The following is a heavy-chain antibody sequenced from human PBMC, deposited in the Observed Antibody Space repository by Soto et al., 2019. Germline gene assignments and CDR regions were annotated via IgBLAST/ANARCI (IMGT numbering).Heavy chain of an antibody. J-gene: IGHJ6*02. V-gene: IGHV3-33*01. CDR3: ARDVAVGCGGYYYGMDV. CDR2: IWYDGSNK. Sequence: GGSLRLSCAASGFTFSSYGMHWVRQAPGKGLEWVAVIWYDGSNKYYADSVKGRFTISRDNSKNTLYLQMNSLRAEDTAVYYCARDVAVGCGGYYYGMDVWGQGTTVTVSS. CDR1: GFTFSSYG. D-gene: IGHD6-19*01.